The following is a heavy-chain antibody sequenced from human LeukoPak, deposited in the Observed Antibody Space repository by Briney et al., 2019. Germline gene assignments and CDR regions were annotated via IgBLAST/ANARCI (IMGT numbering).Heavy chain of an antibody. CDR3: ARRVTMIVGVNWFDP. V-gene: IGHV4-34*01. Sequence: SETLSLTCAVYGGSFSGSYWSWIRQPPGKGLEWIGEINHSGSTNYNPSLKSRVTISVDTSKNQFSLKLSSVTAADTAVYYCARRVTMIVGVNWFDPWGQGTLVTVSS. D-gene: IGHD3-22*01. CDR2: INHSGST. CDR1: GGSFSGSY. J-gene: IGHJ5*02.